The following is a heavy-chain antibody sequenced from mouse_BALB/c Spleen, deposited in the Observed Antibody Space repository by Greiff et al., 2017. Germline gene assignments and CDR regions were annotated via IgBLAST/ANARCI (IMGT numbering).Heavy chain of an antibody. Sequence: EVHLVESGGGLVQPGGSRKLSCAASGFTFSSFGMHWVRQAPEKGLEWVAYISSGSSTIYYADTVKGRFTISRDNPKNTLFLQMTSLRSEDTAMYYCARQGPYFDYWGQGTTLTVSS. CDR1: GFTFSSFG. J-gene: IGHJ2*01. CDR2: ISSGSSTI. V-gene: IGHV5-17*02. CDR3: ARQGPYFDY.